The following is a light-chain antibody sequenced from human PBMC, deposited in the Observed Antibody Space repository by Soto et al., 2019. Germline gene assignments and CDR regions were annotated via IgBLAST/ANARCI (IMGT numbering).Light chain of an antibody. CDR3: QQYVNALT. V-gene: IGKV1-33*01. CDR1: QDINNH. Sequence: DIQMTQSPSSLSASAGDRVTITCQASQDINNHLNWYQQKAGRAPKLLFNDASNLETGVPSRFSGSGSGTDFTLTISGLQPEDIATYYCQQYVNALTFGGGTKVEIK. J-gene: IGKJ4*01. CDR2: DAS.